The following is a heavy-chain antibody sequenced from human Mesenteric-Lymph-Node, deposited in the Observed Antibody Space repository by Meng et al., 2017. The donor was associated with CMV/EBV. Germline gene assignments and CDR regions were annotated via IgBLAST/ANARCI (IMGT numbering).Heavy chain of an antibody. CDR1: GGSISSSSDY. V-gene: IGHV4-39*07. CDR3: AREGPDNWFDA. Sequence: GSLRLSCTVSGGSISSSSDYWGWIRQPPGKGLEWIATIYYVGNTYYNPSLKTRVSISIDTSKNQFSLKLSSVTAADTAVYYCAREGPDNWFDAWGQGTLVTVSS. CDR2: IYYVGNT. J-gene: IGHJ5*02.